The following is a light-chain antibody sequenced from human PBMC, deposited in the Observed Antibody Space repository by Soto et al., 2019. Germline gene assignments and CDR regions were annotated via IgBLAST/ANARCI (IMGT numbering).Light chain of an antibody. CDR1: QGITTR. J-gene: IGKJ5*01. V-gene: IGKV1-12*01. Sequence: DIQITHAPTSVSPSVLDRVTLTFRASQGITTRLSCYQHKPGKCPKLLIYEASSLQSGVPSRISGSGSGTDFTLTISSLQPEDFATYYCQQANSFPITVGQGTRLEI. CDR3: QQANSFPIT. CDR2: EAS.